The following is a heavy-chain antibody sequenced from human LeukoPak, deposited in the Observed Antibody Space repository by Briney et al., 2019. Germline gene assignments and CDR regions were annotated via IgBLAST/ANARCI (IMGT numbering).Heavy chain of an antibody. J-gene: IGHJ4*02. CDR2: INHSGST. Sequence: SETLSLTCAVYGGSFSAYYWSWFRQPPGKGLEWIGEINHSGSTNYNPSLKSRVTISVDTSKNQFSLKLSSVTAADTAVYYCARGGSGSYYNVLGYFDYWGQGTLVTVSS. CDR3: ARGGSGSYYNVLGYFDY. CDR1: GGSFSAYY. D-gene: IGHD3-10*01. V-gene: IGHV4-34*01.